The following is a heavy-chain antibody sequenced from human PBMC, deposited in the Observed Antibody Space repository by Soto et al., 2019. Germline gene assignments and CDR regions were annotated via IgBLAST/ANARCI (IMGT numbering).Heavy chain of an antibody. D-gene: IGHD5-12*01. CDR2: ISSSSRTI. J-gene: IGHJ5*02. V-gene: IGHV3-48*01. Sequence: GGSLILSCAASGFTFSSYSMNWVRQAPGKGLEWVSYISSSSRTIYCADSVKGRFTISRDNAKNSLYLQMNSLRAEDTAVYYCAREWDGDGYNSGWFDPWGQGTLVTSPQ. CDR3: AREWDGDGYNSGWFDP. CDR1: GFTFSSYS.